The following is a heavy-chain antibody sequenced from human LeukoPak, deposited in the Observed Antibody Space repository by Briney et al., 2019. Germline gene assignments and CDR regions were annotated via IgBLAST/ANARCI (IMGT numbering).Heavy chain of an antibody. J-gene: IGHJ4*02. CDR1: GGSISSGDYY. CDR2: IYYSGST. D-gene: IGHD3-3*01. CDR3: ARGIFAYNLDY. V-gene: IGHV4-30-4*08. Sequence: TLSLTCTVSGGSISSGDYYWSWIRQPPGKGLEWIGYIYYSGSTYYNPSLKSRVTISVDTSKNQFSLKLSTVTAADTAVYYCARGIFAYNLDYWGQGTLVTVSS.